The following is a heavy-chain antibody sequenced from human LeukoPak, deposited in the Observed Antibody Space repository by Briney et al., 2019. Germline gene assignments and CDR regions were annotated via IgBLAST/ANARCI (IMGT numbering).Heavy chain of an antibody. CDR3: ARDGFLGYCSGGSCYTGYYYYMDV. Sequence: SETLSLTCTVSGGSISSYYWSWIRQSAGKGLDWIGRIYTSGSTNYNPSLKSRVTMSVDTSKNQFSLKLSSVTAADTAVYYCARDGFLGYCSGGSCYTGYYYYMDVWGKGTTVTVSS. J-gene: IGHJ6*03. CDR1: GGSISSYY. CDR2: IYTSGST. V-gene: IGHV4-4*07. D-gene: IGHD2-15*01.